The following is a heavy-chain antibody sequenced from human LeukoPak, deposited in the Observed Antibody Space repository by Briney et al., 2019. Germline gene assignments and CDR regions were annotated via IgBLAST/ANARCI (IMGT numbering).Heavy chain of an antibody. Sequence: PVKVSCKASGGTFSSYAISWVRQAPGQGLEWMGRIIPILGIANYAQKFQGRVTITADKSTSTAYMELSSLRSEDTAVYYCARAKLHATNNWFDPWGQGTLVTVSS. V-gene: IGHV1-69*04. CDR1: GGTFSSYA. J-gene: IGHJ5*02. D-gene: IGHD2-2*01. CDR2: IIPILGIA. CDR3: ARAKLHATNNWFDP.